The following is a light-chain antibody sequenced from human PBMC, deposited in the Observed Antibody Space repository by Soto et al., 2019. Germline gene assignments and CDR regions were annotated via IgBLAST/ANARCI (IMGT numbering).Light chain of an antibody. Sequence: EIVLTQSPGTLSLPPGERASLSCKTSQSSGSNFLAWYQHKPGQAPRLLIYASSNRATGIPDRFSGSASGTDFTLTISSLEPEDFAVYYCQQRSNWPTFGQGTRLEIK. CDR2: ASS. J-gene: IGKJ5*01. CDR3: QQRSNWPT. CDR1: QSSGSNF. V-gene: IGKV3D-20*02.